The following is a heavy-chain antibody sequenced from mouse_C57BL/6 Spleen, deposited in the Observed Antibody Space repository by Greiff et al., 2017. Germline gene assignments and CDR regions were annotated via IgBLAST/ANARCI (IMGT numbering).Heavy chain of an antibody. CDR3: ARDYYGGSPFDY. D-gene: IGHD1-1*01. J-gene: IGHJ2*01. Sequence: VQLVESGGGLVKPGGSLKLSCAASGFTFSDYGMHWVRQAPEKGLEWVAYIRSGSSTIYYADTVKGRFTISRDNATNTLFLQMSSLRSEDTAMYYCARDYYGGSPFDYWGQGTTLTVSS. CDR2: IRSGSSTI. V-gene: IGHV5-17*01. CDR1: GFTFSDYG.